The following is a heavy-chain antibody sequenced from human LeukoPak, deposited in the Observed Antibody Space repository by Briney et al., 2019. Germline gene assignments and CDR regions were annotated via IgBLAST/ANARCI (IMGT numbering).Heavy chain of an antibody. CDR1: GFTFSSYG. J-gene: IGHJ4*02. D-gene: IGHD6-19*01. CDR2: ISYDGGNK. Sequence: PGGSLRLSCAASGFTFSSYGMHWVRQAPGKGLEWVTVISYDGGNKYYADSAKGRFTISRDNSKNTLYLQMNSLRAEDTAVYYCAKDRGSGYLDYWGQGTLVTVSS. V-gene: IGHV3-30*18. CDR3: AKDRGSGYLDY.